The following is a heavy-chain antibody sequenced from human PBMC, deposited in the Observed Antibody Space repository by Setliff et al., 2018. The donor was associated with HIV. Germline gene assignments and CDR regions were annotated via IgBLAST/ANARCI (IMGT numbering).Heavy chain of an antibody. CDR2: IYYSGSA. J-gene: IGHJ4*02. D-gene: IGHD6-13*01. CDR1: GGFISSGDYY. CDR3: ARDPGITAAGTEYFDS. V-gene: IGHV4-30-4*08. Sequence: SETLSLTCTVSGGFISSGDYYWSWIRQSPGKGLEWIGYIYYSGSAYYNPSYESRVTISVDTSKNQFSLKLSSVTAADTAVYYCARDPGITAAGTEYFDSWGQGILVTVSS.